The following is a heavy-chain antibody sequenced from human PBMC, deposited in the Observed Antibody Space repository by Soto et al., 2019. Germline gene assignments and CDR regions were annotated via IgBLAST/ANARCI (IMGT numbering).Heavy chain of an antibody. V-gene: IGHV4-61*01. Sequence: PSETLSLTCTVSGDSVSSGSYYWSWIRQPPGKGLEWIGYIYYSGSTNYNPSLKSRVTISVDTSKNQFSLKLSSVTAADTAVYFCARGKGLDYYGGSGVPPNYNWFDPWGQGSLVTVSS. CDR1: GDSVSSGSYY. D-gene: IGHD3-22*01. J-gene: IGHJ5*02. CDR2: IYYSGST. CDR3: ARGKGLDYYGGSGVPPNYNWFDP.